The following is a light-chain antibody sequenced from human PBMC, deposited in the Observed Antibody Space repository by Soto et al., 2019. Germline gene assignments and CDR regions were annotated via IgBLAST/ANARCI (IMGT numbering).Light chain of an antibody. Sequence: EVVLTQSPGTLSLSPGERATLSCRASQTVSSSHLAWYQQKPGQAPRLLIYGASDRATDIPDRFSGSESGTDFTITISRLEPEDFAVYYCQHFGSSPPKYTFGQGTKLEIK. CDR1: QTVSSSH. V-gene: IGKV3-20*01. CDR2: GAS. J-gene: IGKJ2*01. CDR3: QHFGSSPPKYT.